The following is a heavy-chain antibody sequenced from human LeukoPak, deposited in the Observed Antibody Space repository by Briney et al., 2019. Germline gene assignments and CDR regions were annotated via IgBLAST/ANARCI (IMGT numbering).Heavy chain of an antibody. CDR3: ARGRGRSGSIYFDY. D-gene: IGHD3-10*01. J-gene: IGHJ4*02. Sequence: GGSLRLSCAASGFTVSSNYMSWVRQAPGKGLEWVSVIYSGGSTYYADSVKGRFTISRDNSKNTLYLQMNSLRAEDTAVYYCARGRGRSGSIYFDYWGQGTLVTVSS. CDR1: GFTVSSNY. CDR2: IYSGGST. V-gene: IGHV3-66*01.